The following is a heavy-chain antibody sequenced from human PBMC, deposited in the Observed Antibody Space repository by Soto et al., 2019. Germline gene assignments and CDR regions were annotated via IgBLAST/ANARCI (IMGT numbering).Heavy chain of an antibody. CDR1: GGTFSSYA. CDR3: ARAEDIVVVPAANYYGMDV. D-gene: IGHD2-2*01. Sequence: SVKVSCKASGGTFSSYAISWVRQAPGQGLEWMGGIIPIFGTANYAQKFQGRVTITADKSTSTAYMELSSLRSEDTAVYYCARAEDIVVVPAANYYGMDVWGQGTTVTVSS. J-gene: IGHJ6*02. V-gene: IGHV1-69*06. CDR2: IIPIFGTA.